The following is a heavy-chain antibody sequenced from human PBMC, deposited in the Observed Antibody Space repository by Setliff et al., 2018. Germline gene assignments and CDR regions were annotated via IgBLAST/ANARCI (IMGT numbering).Heavy chain of an antibody. CDR2: INSDGSST. D-gene: IGHD3-16*01. Sequence: GGSLRLSCAASGFSFSNYCMRWVRQAPGKGLVWVSGINSDGSSTNYADSVKGQFTVARDNAKNTLYLQRNSLRAEDTAVYYCARDGQNLYYFDYWGLGALVTVSS. V-gene: IGHV3-74*01. J-gene: IGHJ4*02. CDR1: GFSFSNYC. CDR3: ARDGQNLYYFDY.